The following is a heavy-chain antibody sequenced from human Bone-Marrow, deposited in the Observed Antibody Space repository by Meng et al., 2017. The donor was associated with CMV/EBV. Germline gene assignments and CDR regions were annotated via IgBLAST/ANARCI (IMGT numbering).Heavy chain of an antibody. CDR2: MSDDGDNQ. V-gene: IGHV3-30*03. D-gene: IGHD2-2*01. J-gene: IGHJ4*02. Sequence: GESLKISFVVSGFTFSSYAMHWVRQAPGKGLEWVALMSDDGDNQYYIDSVKGRFTISRDNSKNTLFLQMNSLRPEDTAVYYCARGGRRLYQLFSAYWGQGTLVTVSS. CDR3: ARGGRRLYQLFSAY. CDR1: GFTFSSYA.